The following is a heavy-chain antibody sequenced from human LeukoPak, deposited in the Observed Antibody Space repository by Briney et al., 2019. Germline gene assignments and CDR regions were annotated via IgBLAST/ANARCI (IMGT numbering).Heavy chain of an antibody. CDR1: GGSISSSSYY. V-gene: IGHV3-23*01. CDR3: AKDEIGSYYGYFDY. CDR2: ISGSGGST. Sequence: ETLSLTCTVSGGSISSSSYYWGWVRQAPGKGLEWVSGISGSGGSTHYADSVKGRFTISRDSSKNTLYLQMNSLRAEDTAVYYCAKDEIGSYYGYFDYWGQGTLVTVSS. J-gene: IGHJ4*02. D-gene: IGHD1-26*01.